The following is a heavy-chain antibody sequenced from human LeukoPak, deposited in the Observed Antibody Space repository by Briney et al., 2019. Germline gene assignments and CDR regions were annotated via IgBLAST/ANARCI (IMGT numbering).Heavy chain of an antibody. V-gene: IGHV4-4*07. J-gene: IGHJ4*02. CDR2: IYSRVT. CDR1: GGSISNYY. Sequence: SETLSLTCTVSGGSISNYYLSWIRQPAGKGLEWIGRIYSRVTTYNPSLKSRVTMSADTSRNHVSLTLNSVTAADTAVYYCAKDLGGGRIYYGYFDYWGQGTLVTVSS. CDR3: AKDLGGGRIYYGYFDY. D-gene: IGHD3-10*01.